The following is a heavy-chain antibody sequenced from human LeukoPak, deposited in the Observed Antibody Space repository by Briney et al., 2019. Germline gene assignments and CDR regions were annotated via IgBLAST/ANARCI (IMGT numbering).Heavy chain of an antibody. V-gene: IGHV3-66*02. CDR1: GFTVSGNY. J-gene: IGHJ4*02. CDR2: IYSGGTT. CDR3: ATRFSEQS. D-gene: IGHD3-3*01. Sequence: GGSLRLSCAASGFTVSGNYMSWVRQFPGKGLEWVSVIYSGGTTNYADSVKGRFTISRDYSKNTLYLQMNSLRPEDTGVYYCATRFSEQSWGQGTLVTVSS.